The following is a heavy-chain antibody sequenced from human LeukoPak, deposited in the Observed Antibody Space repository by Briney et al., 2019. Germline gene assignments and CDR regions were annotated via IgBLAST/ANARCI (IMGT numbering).Heavy chain of an antibody. J-gene: IGHJ3*02. CDR1: GGSFSGYY. Sequence: PSETLSLTCAVYGGSFSGYYWSWIRQPPGKGLEWIGEINHSGSTNYNPSLKSRVTISVDTSKNQFSLKLSSVTAADTAVYYCARVRSGSYYYLRAFDIWGQGTMVTVS. CDR2: INHSGST. V-gene: IGHV4-34*01. CDR3: ARVRSGSYYYLRAFDI. D-gene: IGHD1-26*01.